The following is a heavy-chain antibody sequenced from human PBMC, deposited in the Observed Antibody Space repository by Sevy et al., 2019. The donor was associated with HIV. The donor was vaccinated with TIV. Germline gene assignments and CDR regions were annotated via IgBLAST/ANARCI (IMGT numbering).Heavy chain of an antibody. Sequence: GGSLRLSCAASGFTFSDHYMEWVRQAPGKGLEWVGHIRNKADSYTTEYAASVKGRFTISRDDSKNPLYLLMNSLKTEDTAVYYCATHAGIAAAGRVFDYWGQGTLVTVSS. CDR2: IRNKADSYTT. J-gene: IGHJ4*02. CDR1: GFTFSDHY. V-gene: IGHV3-72*01. D-gene: IGHD6-13*01. CDR3: ATHAGIAAAGRVFDY.